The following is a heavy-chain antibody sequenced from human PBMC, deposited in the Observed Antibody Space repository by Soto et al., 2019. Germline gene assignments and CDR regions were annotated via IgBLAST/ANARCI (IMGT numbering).Heavy chain of an antibody. Sequence: QVQLVQSGAEVKKPGASVKVSCKASGYTFTIYGISWVRQAPGQGLEWMGWISGYNGNTDYAQNLQDRVTLTTDASTSSVYMELRSLRSDDTAVYYCARVDYYDSSGDYVYWGPGKLITVSS. J-gene: IGHJ4*02. D-gene: IGHD3-22*01. CDR3: ARVDYYDSSGDYVY. CDR1: GYTFTIYG. V-gene: IGHV1-18*04. CDR2: ISGYNGNT.